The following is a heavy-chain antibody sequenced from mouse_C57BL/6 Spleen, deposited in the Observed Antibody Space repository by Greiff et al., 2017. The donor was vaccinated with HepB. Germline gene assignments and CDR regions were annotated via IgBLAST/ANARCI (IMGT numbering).Heavy chain of an antibody. Sequence: EVQVVESGGGLVKPGGSLKLSCAASGFTFSDYGMHWVRQAPEKGLEWVAYISSGSSTIYYADTVKGRFTISRDNAKNTLFLQMTSLRSEDTAMYYCASATVGKMDYWGQGTSVTVSS. D-gene: IGHD1-1*01. V-gene: IGHV5-17*01. J-gene: IGHJ4*01. CDR2: ISSGSSTI. CDR1: GFTFSDYG. CDR3: ASATVGKMDY.